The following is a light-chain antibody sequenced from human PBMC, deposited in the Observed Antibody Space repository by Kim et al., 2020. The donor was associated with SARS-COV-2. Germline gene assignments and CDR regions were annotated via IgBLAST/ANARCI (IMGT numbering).Light chain of an antibody. CDR3: HQRSNWPWT. J-gene: IGKJ1*01. V-gene: IGKV3-11*01. CDR1: HGVVSN. CDR2: DAA. Sequence: LLPGGEAALSSRAGHGVVSNFASYYQQPGQAPSILLNDAATRTAGILARCSGGGSGAAYSLTISSREPEDVAVYYCHQRSNWPWTFGQGTKVDIK.